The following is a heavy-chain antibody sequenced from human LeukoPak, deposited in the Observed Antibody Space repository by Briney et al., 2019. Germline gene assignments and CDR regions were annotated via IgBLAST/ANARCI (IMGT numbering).Heavy chain of an antibody. J-gene: IGHJ4*02. CDR2: INTDGSST. CDR3: ARVRPTGSLPYYFDY. Sequence: PGGSLRLSCAASGFTFSSYWMHWVRQAPGKGLVWVSRINTDGSSTSYADSVKGRFTISRDNAKNTLYLQMNSLRAEDTAVYYCARVRPTGSLPYYFDYWGQGTLVTVSS. CDR1: GFTFSSYW. V-gene: IGHV3-74*01. D-gene: IGHD1-14*01.